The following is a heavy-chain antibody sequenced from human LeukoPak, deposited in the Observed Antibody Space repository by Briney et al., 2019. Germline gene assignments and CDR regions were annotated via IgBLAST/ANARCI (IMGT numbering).Heavy chain of an antibody. CDR1: GYTFTGYY. CDR2: INPNSGGT. Sequence: GASVKVSCKASGYTFTGYYMHWVRQAPGQGLEWMGWINPNSGGTNYAQKFQGRVTMTRDTSISTAYMELSRLRSDDTAVYYCATGRDYYDSSGYYYWGQGTLVTVSS. J-gene: IGHJ4*02. D-gene: IGHD3-22*01. V-gene: IGHV1-2*02. CDR3: ATGRDYYDSSGYYY.